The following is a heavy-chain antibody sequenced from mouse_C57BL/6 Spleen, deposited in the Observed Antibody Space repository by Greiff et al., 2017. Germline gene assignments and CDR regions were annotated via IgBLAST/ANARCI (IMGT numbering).Heavy chain of an antibody. D-gene: IGHD1-1*01. Sequence: QVQLQQPGAELVKPGASVKVSCKASGYTFTSYWMHWVKQRPGQGLEWIGMIHPSDSDTNYNQKFKGKATLTVDKSSSTAYMKLSSLTSEDSAVYYCAINRYYYGSSHWYFDVWGTGTTVTVSS. CDR2: IHPSDSDT. CDR1: GYTFTSYW. J-gene: IGHJ1*03. V-gene: IGHV1-74*01. CDR3: AINRYYYGSSHWYFDV.